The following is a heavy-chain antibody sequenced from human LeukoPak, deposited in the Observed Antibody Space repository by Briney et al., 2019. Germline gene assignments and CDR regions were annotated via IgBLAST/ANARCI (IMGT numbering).Heavy chain of an antibody. Sequence: PSETLSLTCAVYGGSFSGYYWSWIRQPPGKELEWIGEINHSGSTNYNPSLKSRVTISVDTSKNQFSLKLSSVTAADTAVYYCARAAGYYDFWSGYHPWGQGTLVTVSS. CDR2: INHSGST. CDR1: GGSFSGYY. D-gene: IGHD3-3*01. J-gene: IGHJ5*02. V-gene: IGHV4-34*01. CDR3: ARAAGYYDFWSGYHP.